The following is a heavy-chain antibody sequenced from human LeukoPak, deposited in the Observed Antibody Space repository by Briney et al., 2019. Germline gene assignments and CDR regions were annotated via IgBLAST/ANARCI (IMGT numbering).Heavy chain of an antibody. D-gene: IGHD6-19*01. CDR3: ARDQWLKR. CDR2: IYYSGST. V-gene: IGHV4-59*01. CDR1: GGSISSYY. J-gene: IGHJ4*02. Sequence: SETLSLTCTVSGGSISSYYWSWIRQPPGKGLEWIGYIYYSGSTNYNPSLRSRVTISVDTSKNQFSLKLSSVTAADTAVYYCARDQWLKRWGQGTLVTVSS.